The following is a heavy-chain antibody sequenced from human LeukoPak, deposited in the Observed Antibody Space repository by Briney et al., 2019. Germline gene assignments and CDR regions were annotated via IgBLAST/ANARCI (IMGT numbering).Heavy chain of an antibody. J-gene: IGHJ5*02. CDR1: GFTFSSYG. CDR2: IRYDGSNK. D-gene: IGHD3-10*01. Sequence: GGSLRLSCAASGFTFSSYGMHWVRQAPGKGLEWVAFIRYDGSNKYYADSVKGRFAISRDTSRNTIYLQMNSLRLEDTAFYYCAKPLMRDRWFGASWGQGTLVTVSS. V-gene: IGHV3-30*02. CDR3: AKPLMRDRWFGAS.